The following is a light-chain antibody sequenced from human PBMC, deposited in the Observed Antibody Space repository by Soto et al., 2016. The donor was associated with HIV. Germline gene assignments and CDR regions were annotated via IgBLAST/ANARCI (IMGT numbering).Light chain of an antibody. CDR2: AAS. J-gene: IGKJ1*01. Sequence: AIRMTQSPSSFSASTGDRVTITCRASQNIRSDLAWYQQKPGKAPKLLIYAASTLQSGVPSRFSGSESGTDFTLTLSSVQPDDVGTYYCQQYNSVPWTFGQGTKLEMK. CDR1: QNIRSD. V-gene: IGKV1-8*01. CDR3: QQYNSVPWT.